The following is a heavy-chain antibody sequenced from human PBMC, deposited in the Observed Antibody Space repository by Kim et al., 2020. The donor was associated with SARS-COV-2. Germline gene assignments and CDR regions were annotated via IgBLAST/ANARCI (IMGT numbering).Heavy chain of an antibody. V-gene: IGHV3-15*01. J-gene: IGHJ6*02. CDR1: GFTFSNAW. CDR2: IKSKTNGGTT. Sequence: GGSLRLSCAASGFTFSNAWMNWVRQAPGKGLEWVGRIKSKTNGGTTGDGAHVTGRITISRDDSKTTLYLQMNSLKTEDTAVYYCTSCLGGYCGGDCYSRVWGQGTTVTVSS. D-gene: IGHD2-21*02. CDR3: TSCLGGYCGGDCYSRV.